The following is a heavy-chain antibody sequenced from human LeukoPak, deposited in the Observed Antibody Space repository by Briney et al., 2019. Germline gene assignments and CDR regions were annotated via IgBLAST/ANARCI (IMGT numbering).Heavy chain of an antibody. Sequence: GGSLRLSCAASVFTFYDYAMHRVRQTPGKGVECVSLMCVDGGSTYYTDSVKGGFTISRDSSRNSLYLQMNSLRTEYTALYYCAKVMGEQWFFDYWGQGTLVTLSS. CDR3: AKVMGEQWFFDY. CDR2: MCVDGGST. D-gene: IGHD3-16*01. V-gene: IGHV3-43*02. CDR1: VFTFYDYA. J-gene: IGHJ4*02.